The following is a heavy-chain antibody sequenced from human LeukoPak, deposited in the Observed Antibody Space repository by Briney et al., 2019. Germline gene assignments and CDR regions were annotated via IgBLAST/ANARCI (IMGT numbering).Heavy chain of an antibody. J-gene: IGHJ3*02. V-gene: IGHV1-69*01. Sequence: SVKVSCKASGGTFSSYAISGVRQAPGQGLEWMGGIIPIFGTANYAQKFQGRVTITADESTSTAYMELSSLRSEDTAVYYCAIEDSSGYSEVAFDIWGQGTMVTVSS. CDR3: AIEDSSGYSEVAFDI. D-gene: IGHD3-22*01. CDR2: IIPIFGTA. CDR1: GGTFSSYA.